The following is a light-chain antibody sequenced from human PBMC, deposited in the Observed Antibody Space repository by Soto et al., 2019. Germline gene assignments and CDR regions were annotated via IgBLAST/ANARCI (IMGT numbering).Light chain of an antibody. CDR2: GAS. CDR3: QHYDFWPWT. V-gene: IGKV3-15*01. CDR1: HGVGDS. J-gene: IGKJ1*01. Sequence: EIVMTQSPATLSVSPGERATLSCRASHGVGDSLACYQQKPGQAPRLLIYGASVRATGIPARFSGSGSGTEFTLTINSLQSEDFAVYSCQHYDFWPWTFGQGTKVDI.